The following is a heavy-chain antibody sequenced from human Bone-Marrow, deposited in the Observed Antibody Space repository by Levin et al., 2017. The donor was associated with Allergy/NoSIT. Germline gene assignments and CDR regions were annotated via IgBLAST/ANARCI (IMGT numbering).Heavy chain of an antibody. Sequence: ASVKVSCKASGYTFTGYYMHWVRQAPGQGLEWMGWINPNTGDTKYAQKFQDRVTMARDTSITTAHMELKRLISDDTAVYYCARQNERYFDPWGQGTLVTVSS. D-gene: IGHD1-1*01. J-gene: IGHJ4*02. CDR3: ARQNERYFDP. CDR2: INPNTGDT. V-gene: IGHV1-2*02. CDR1: GYTFTGYY.